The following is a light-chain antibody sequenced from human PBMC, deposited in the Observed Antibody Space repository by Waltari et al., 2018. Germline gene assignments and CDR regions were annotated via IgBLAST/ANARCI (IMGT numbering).Light chain of an antibody. CDR2: VNSDGSH. Sequence: QLVLTQSPSASASLGASVKLTCTLSSGHSSNVIASLQQQPEKGPRYLMRVNSDGSHSRGDEIPARFSGSSSGAERYLTISSLQSEEEADYYCQTGGHGTWVFGGGTKLTVL. CDR1: SGHSSNV. J-gene: IGLJ3*02. CDR3: QTGGHGTWV. V-gene: IGLV4-69*01.